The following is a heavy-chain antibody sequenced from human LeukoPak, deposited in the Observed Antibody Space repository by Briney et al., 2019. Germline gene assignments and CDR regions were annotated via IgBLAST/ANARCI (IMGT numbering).Heavy chain of an antibody. CDR3: AKEGTMVRGRVYYYYYYMDV. CDR2: IRYDGSNK. V-gene: IGHV3-30*02. D-gene: IGHD3-10*01. Sequence: GGSLRLSCAASGFTFSSYAMHWVRQAPGKGLEWVAFIRYDGSNKYYADSVKGRFTISRDNSKNTLYLQMNSLRAEDTAVYYCAKEGTMVRGRVYYYYYYMDVWGKGTTVTVSS. CDR1: GFTFSSYA. J-gene: IGHJ6*03.